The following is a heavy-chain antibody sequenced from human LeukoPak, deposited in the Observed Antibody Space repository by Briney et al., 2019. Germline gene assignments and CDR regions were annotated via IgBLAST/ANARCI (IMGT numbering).Heavy chain of an antibody. V-gene: IGHV4-34*01. D-gene: IGHD5-24*01. J-gene: IGHJ4*02. CDR1: GGSFSGYY. CDR2: INHSGST. CDR3: ARNRRDGYNGVLYYFDY. Sequence: SETLSLTCAVYGGSFSGYYWSWIRQPPGKGLEWIGEINHSGSTNYNPSLKSRVTISVDTSKNQFSLKLSSVTAADTAVYYCARNRRDGYNGVLYYFDYWGQGTLVTVSS.